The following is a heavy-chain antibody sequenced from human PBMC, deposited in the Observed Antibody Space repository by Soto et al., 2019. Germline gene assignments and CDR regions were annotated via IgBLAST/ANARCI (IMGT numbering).Heavy chain of an antibody. CDR3: ARHRYGGYVPRYFDS. CDR1: GGSISSYY. Sequence: SETLSLTCTVSGGSISSYYWSWIRQPPGKGLEWIGYIYYSGSTNYNPSLKSRVTISVDTSKNQFSLKLSSVTAADTAVYYCARHRYGGYVPRYFDSWGQGTLVTVAS. D-gene: IGHD5-12*01. J-gene: IGHJ4*02. CDR2: IYYSGST. V-gene: IGHV4-59*08.